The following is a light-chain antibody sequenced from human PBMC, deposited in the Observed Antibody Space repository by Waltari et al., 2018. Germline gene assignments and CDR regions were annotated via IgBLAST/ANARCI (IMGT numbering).Light chain of an antibody. CDR3: NSYTSTTTPV. V-gene: IGLV2-14*03. CDR1: RSDLGGYNF. Sequence: QSALTQPASVSGSLGPSTPTSRTGTRSDLGGYNFFSWYQQHPGLAPKLIIYDVSNRPSGVSDRFSGSKSGNTASLTISGLQAEDAADYYCNSYTSTTTPVFGGGTKVTVL. J-gene: IGLJ3*02. CDR2: DVS.